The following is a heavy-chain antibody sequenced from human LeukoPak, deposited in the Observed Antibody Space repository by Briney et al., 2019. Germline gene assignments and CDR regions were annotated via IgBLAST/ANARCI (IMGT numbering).Heavy chain of an antibody. J-gene: IGHJ4*02. Sequence: GGSLRLSCAASGFTFSSYAMSWVRQAPGKVLEWVSGISGNGGTTYYADSVKGRFTISRDNSKNTLYLQMNSLRAEDTAVYYCARARGIAVAATGYWGQGTLVTVSS. CDR3: ARARGIAVAATGY. CDR2: ISGNGGTT. CDR1: GFTFSSYA. V-gene: IGHV3-23*01. D-gene: IGHD6-19*01.